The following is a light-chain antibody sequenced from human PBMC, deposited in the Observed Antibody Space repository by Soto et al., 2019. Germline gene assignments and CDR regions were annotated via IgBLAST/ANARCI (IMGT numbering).Light chain of an antibody. CDR3: MQALQTPPYT. CDR1: QSLLHSNGYNY. V-gene: IGKV2-28*01. Sequence: DIVMTQSPLSLPVTPGEPASISCRSSQSLLHSNGYNYLDWYLQKPGQSPQLLIYLGSNRASGVTDRFRGSGSGTDFTLKISRVEAEDVGVYYCMQALQTPPYTFGQGTKPEIK. J-gene: IGKJ2*01. CDR2: LGS.